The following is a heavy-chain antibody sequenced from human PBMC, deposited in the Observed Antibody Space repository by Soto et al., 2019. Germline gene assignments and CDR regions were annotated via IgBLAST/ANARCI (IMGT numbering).Heavy chain of an antibody. Sequence: GGSLRLSCAASGFTFSSYAMHWVRQAPGKGLEWVAVISYDGSNKYYADSVKGRFTISRDNSKNTLYLQMNSLRAEDTAVYYCNAAVPAAKLNYYYYGMDVWGQGTTVTVYS. CDR1: GFTFSSYA. CDR2: ISYDGSNK. V-gene: IGHV3-30-3*01. J-gene: IGHJ6*02. D-gene: IGHD2-2*01. CDR3: NAAVPAAKLNYYYYGMDV.